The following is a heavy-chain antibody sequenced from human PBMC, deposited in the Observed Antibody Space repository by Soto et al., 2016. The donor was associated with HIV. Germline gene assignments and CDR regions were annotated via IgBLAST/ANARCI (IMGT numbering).Heavy chain of an antibody. V-gene: IGHV3-64*01. Sequence: EVQLVESGGGLVQPGGSLRLSCAASGFTFSSYAMHWVCQAPGKGLEYVSGISSNGGSTYYANSVKGRFTISRDNSKNTLYLQMGSLRAEDTAVYYCARDYYDSSGYFDRSDYWGQGTLVTVSS. CDR2: ISSNGGST. CDR1: GFTFSSYA. D-gene: IGHD3-22*01. J-gene: IGHJ4*02. CDR3: ARDYYDSSGYFDRSDY.